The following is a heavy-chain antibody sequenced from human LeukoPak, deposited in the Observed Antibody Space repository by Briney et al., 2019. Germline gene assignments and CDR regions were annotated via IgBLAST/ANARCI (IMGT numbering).Heavy chain of an antibody. CDR3: ASGHLGTLIDY. V-gene: IGHV4-34*01. CDR2: INHSGST. J-gene: IGHJ4*02. CDR1: GGSIRSYY. Sequence: SETLSLTCTVSGGSIRSYYWSWIRQPPGKGLEWIGEINHSGSTNYNPSLKSRVTISVDTSKNQFSLKLSSVTAADTAVYYCASGHLGTLIDYWGQGTLVTVSS. D-gene: IGHD2/OR15-2a*01.